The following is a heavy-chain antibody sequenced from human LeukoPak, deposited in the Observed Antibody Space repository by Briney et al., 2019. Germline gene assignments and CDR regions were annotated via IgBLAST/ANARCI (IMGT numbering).Heavy chain of an antibody. Sequence: GGSLRLSCAASGFTVSSNYMSWVRQAPGKGLEWVSAISGSGGSTYYADSVKGRFTISRDNSKNTLYLQMNSLRAEDTAVYYCAKELGDAGDYWGQGTLVTVSS. J-gene: IGHJ4*02. CDR3: AKELGDAGDY. CDR2: ISGSGGST. CDR1: GFTVSSNY. D-gene: IGHD3-16*01. V-gene: IGHV3-23*01.